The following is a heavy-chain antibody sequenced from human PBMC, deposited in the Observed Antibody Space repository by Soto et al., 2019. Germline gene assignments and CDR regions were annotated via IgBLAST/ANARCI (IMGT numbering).Heavy chain of an antibody. J-gene: IGHJ6*03. CDR1: GGSFSGYY. CDR3: ALFVVYTDYYLDV. V-gene: IGHV4-34*01. CDR2: INYSGST. Sequence: QVQLQQWGAGLLKPSETLSLTCAMSGGSFSGYYWNWIRQSPGKGLEWIAEINYSGSTNYNPSLTSRVTISVDTSKDQFSLKLSSVTAADTAVYYCALFVVYTDYYLDVWGKGTTVTVSS. D-gene: IGHD2-2*02.